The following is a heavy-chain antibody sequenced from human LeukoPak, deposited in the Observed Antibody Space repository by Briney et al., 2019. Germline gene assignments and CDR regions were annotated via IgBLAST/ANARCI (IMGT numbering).Heavy chain of an antibody. J-gene: IGHJ4*02. D-gene: IGHD4-17*01. V-gene: IGHV4-34*01. CDR3: ARSLDYGDYGDY. Sequence: SETLSLTCAVYGGSFSGYYWGWIRQPPGKGLEWIGEINHSGSTNCNPSLKSRVTISVDTSKNQFSLKLSSVTAADTAVYYCARSLDYGDYGDYWGQGTLVTVSS. CDR1: GGSFSGYY. CDR2: INHSGST.